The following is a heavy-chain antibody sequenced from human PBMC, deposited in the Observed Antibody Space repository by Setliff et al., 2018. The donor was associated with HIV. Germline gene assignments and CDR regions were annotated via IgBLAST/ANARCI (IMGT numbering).Heavy chain of an antibody. CDR3: ARDNLYYNLYDGSPVYGMDV. J-gene: IGHJ6*02. CDR1: GFTFRNYK. V-gene: IGHV3-21*01. Sequence: GGSLRLSCAASGFTFRNYKFNWVRQAPGRGLEWVSSISIGRGGAIDYADSVQGRFTISRDNSKNSLYLQMNGLRVEDTGVYYCARDNLYYNLYDGSPVYGMDVWGQGTTVTVSS. CDR2: ISIGRGGAI. D-gene: IGHD3-3*01.